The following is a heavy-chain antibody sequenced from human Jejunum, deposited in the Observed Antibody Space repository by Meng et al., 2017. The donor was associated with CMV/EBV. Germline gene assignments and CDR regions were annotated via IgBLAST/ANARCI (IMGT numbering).Heavy chain of an antibody. J-gene: IGHJ5*02. V-gene: IGHV3-66*01. Sequence: EVQLVESGGGLVQPGESVRLSCAASGFSVSSNYMSWVRQAPGKGLEWVTLIYSGGTTFYADSVKGRFTISRDNSKNVLYLQMNSVRAEDTALYHCVRNLGYTYGLVSWGQGTLVAVSS. D-gene: IGHD5-18*01. CDR2: IYSGGTT. CDR3: VRNLGYTYGLVS. CDR1: GFSVSSNY.